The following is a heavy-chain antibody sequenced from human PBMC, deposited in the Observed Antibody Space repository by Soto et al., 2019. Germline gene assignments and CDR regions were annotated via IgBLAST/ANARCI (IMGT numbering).Heavy chain of an antibody. V-gene: IGHV4-31*03. Sequence: SETLSLTCTVSGGSIGSGGHCWSWIRQHPGKGLEWIGYIYNSGSTYYNPSLKSRVIISVDTSKNQFSLKLSSVTAADTAVYYCARVGVDYDSSCYTWQGAFDIWGQGTMVTVSS. D-gene: IGHD3-22*01. J-gene: IGHJ3*02. CDR2: IYNSGST. CDR1: GGSIGSGGHC. CDR3: ARVGVDYDSSCYTWQGAFDI.